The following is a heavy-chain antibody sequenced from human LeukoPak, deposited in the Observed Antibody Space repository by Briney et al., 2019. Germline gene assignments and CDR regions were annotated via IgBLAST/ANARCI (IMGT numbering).Heavy chain of an antibody. CDR1: GGSLSSSNW. Sequence: SGTLSLTRAVSGGSLSSSNWWSWVRQSPGKGLEWIGEIYQSGSTNYNPSLKSRVTISVDKSKNQFSLKLSSVIAADTAVYYCARRTRYYYYMDVWGKGTTVTISS. CDR2: IYQSGST. D-gene: IGHD2-2*01. CDR3: ARRTRYYYYMDV. J-gene: IGHJ6*03. V-gene: IGHV4-4*02.